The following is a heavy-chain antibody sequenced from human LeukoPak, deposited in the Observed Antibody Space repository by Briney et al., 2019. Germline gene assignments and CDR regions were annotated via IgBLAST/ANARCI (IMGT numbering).Heavy chain of an antibody. CDR3: ATSIAAAYDAFDI. D-gene: IGHD6-13*01. CDR1: GYTLTELS. Sequence: ASVKVSCKVSGYTLTELSMHWVRQAPGKGLEWMGGFDPEDGETIYAQKFQGRVTMAEDTSTDTAYMELSSLRSEDTAVYYCATSIAAAYDAFDIWGQGTMVTVSS. CDR2: FDPEDGET. V-gene: IGHV1-24*01. J-gene: IGHJ3*02.